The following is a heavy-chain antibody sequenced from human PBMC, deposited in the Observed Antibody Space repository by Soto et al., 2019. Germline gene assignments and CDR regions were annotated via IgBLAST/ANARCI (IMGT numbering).Heavy chain of an antibody. D-gene: IGHD6-19*01. CDR2: IDPSDSYI. CDR1: GYTFSGHW. CDR3: ARHGAAIWLGY. Sequence: PGPSLKISCKTSGYTFSGHWISWVRQVPGRGLQWMGNIDPSDSYINYNPAFRGHVTFSVDKSSSTAYLHWSRLAPSDTAIYYCARHGAAIWLGYWGQGTLVTVSS. V-gene: IGHV5-10-1*01. J-gene: IGHJ4*02.